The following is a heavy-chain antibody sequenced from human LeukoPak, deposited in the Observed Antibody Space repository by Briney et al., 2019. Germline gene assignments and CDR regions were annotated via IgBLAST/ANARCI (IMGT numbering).Heavy chain of an antibody. CDR3: ARDAAVAGTPFDY. V-gene: IGHV4-39*07. Sequence: PSETLSLTCTVSGGSISSSSHYWGWIRQPPGKGLEWIGSIYYSGSTYYNPSLKSRVTISVDTSKNQFSLKLSSVTAADTAVYYCARDAAVAGTPFDYWGQGTLVTVSS. CDR1: GGSISSSSHY. D-gene: IGHD6-19*01. J-gene: IGHJ4*02. CDR2: IYYSGST.